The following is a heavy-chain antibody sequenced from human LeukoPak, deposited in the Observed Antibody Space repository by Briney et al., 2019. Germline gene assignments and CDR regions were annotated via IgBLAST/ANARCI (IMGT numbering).Heavy chain of an antibody. Sequence: SETLSLTCTVSVGSISSGGYYGSWIRQHPGKGLEWIGYIYYSRSTYYNPSLKSRVTISVDTSKNQFSLKLSSVTAADTAVYYCAGDYDSSGYYLPIWGQGTLVTVSS. V-gene: IGHV4-31*03. J-gene: IGHJ4*02. CDR1: VGSISSGGYY. CDR3: AGDYDSSGYYLPI. D-gene: IGHD3-22*01. CDR2: IYYSRST.